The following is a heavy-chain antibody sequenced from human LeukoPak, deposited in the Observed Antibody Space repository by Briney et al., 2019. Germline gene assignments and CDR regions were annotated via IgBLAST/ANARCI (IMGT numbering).Heavy chain of an antibody. D-gene: IGHD2-2*01. CDR1: GFTFSSYS. V-gene: IGHV3-21*01. CDR2: ISSSSSYI. J-gene: IGHJ6*03. Sequence: GGSLRLSCAASGFTFSSYSMNWVRQAPGKGLEWVSSISSSSSYIYYADSVKGRFTISRDNSKNTLYLQMNSLRAEDTAVYYCAKDRVVPEYYYYMDVWGKGTTVTVSS. CDR3: AKDRVVPEYYYYMDV.